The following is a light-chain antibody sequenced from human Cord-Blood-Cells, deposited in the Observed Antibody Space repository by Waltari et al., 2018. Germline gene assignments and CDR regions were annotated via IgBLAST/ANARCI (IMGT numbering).Light chain of an antibody. CDR2: WAS. J-gene: IGKJ2*01. V-gene: IGKV4-1*01. CDR3: QQYYSTPYT. CDR1: QSVLYSSNNKNY. Sequence: DIVMTQSPDSLAVSLGERATINCKSSQSVLYSSNNKNYLAWYQQKPGPPPKLLIYWASTRESGVPDRFSGSGSGIDFTLTISSLQAEDVAVYYCQQYYSTPYTFGQGTKLEIK.